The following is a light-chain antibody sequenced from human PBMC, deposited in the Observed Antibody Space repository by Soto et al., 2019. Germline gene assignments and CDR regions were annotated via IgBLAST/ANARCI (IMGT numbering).Light chain of an antibody. CDR3: QQYHTYWWS. J-gene: IGKJ1*01. CDR1: QDVDTW. V-gene: IGKV1-5*03. CDR2: QAS. Sequence: DIQRTKCPSSLSAAVGDTVTLTCRASQDVDTWLAWFQQRPGKAPKLLISQASTLASGVPSRFSGSGSGTVFTLTISSLQPDDFATYFCQQYHTYWWSFGPGSKVEIK.